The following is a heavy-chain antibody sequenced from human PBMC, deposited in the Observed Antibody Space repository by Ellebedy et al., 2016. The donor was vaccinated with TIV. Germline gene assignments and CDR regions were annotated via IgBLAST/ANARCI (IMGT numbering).Heavy chain of an antibody. Sequence: GGSLRLXXTASGFTFRRFRMHWVRQAPGKGLEWVGFISSDGSKKHYADSVEGRFTISRDNSQNTVSVQMNSLRVEDTAVYYCAKPSDPNPGYSASWATYFDYWGQGTLVTVSS. CDR3: AKPSDPNPGYSASWATYFDY. CDR1: GFTFRRFR. J-gene: IGHJ4*02. CDR2: ISSDGSKK. D-gene: IGHD6-13*01. V-gene: IGHV3-30*18.